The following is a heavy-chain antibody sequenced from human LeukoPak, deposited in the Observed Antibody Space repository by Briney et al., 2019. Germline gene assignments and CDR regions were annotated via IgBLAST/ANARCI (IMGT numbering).Heavy chain of an antibody. CDR3: ARDGEVVVAATGTFDY. J-gene: IGHJ4*02. D-gene: IGHD2-15*01. CDR1: GGSISSGSYY. Sequence: PSETLSLTCTVSGGSISSGSYYWSWIRQPAGKGLEWIGRIYTSGGTNYNPSLKSRVTISVDTSKNQFSLKLNSVTAADTAVYYCARDGEVVVAATGTFDYWGQGTLVTVSS. V-gene: IGHV4-61*02. CDR2: IYTSGGT.